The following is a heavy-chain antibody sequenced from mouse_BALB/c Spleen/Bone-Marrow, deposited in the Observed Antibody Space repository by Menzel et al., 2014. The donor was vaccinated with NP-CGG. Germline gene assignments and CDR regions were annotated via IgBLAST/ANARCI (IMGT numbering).Heavy chain of an antibody. CDR3: ARDRAARATGYCFDY. V-gene: IGHV7-3*02. D-gene: IGHD3-1*01. J-gene: IGHJ2*01. CDR2: IRNKANGYTT. CDR1: GFTFTDYY. Sequence: EVKLMESGGGLVQPGGSLRLSCATSGFTFTDYYMSWVRQPPGKALEWLGFIRNKANGYTTEYGASVKGRLTISRDNSQSILYLQMNTLRAEDSATYYCARDRAARATGYCFDYWGQGTTITVSS.